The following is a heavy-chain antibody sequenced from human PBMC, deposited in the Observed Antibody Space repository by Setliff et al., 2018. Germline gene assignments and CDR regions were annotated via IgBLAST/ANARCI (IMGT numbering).Heavy chain of an antibody. CDR2: INRSGGST. V-gene: IGHV1-46*01. CDR3: ARSPFPVDTVMVTTFDS. J-gene: IGHJ4*02. Sequence: GASVKVSCKASGYTFTSYYMHWVRQAPGQGLEWMGIINRSGGSTSYAQKFQGRVTITADESTSTAYMELSSLKSEDTAVYYCARSPFPVDTVMVTTFDSWGQGTLVTVSS. D-gene: IGHD5-18*01. CDR1: GYTFTSYY.